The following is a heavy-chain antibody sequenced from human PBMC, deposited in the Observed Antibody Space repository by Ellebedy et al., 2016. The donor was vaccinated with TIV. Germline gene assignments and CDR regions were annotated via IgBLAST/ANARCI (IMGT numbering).Heavy chain of an antibody. J-gene: IGHJ3*02. CDR1: GYTFTSYY. Sequence: ASVKVSCXASGYTFTSYYMHWVRQAPGQGLEWMGIINPSGDRTSYAQRLQGRVTMTRDTSTSTVYMELSSLRSEDTAVYYCARDRGLAKDAFDIWGQGTMVTVSS. D-gene: IGHD3/OR15-3a*01. CDR3: ARDRGLAKDAFDI. CDR2: INPSGDRT. V-gene: IGHV1-46*04.